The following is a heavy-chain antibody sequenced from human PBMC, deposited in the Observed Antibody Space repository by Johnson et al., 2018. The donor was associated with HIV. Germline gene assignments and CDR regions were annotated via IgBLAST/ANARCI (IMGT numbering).Heavy chain of an antibody. Sequence: EVQLVESGGGVVRPGGSLRLSCAASGFTFDDYGMSWVRQAPGKGLEWVANIKQDGSEKYYVDSVKGRFTISRDNAKNSLYLQMNSLRAEDTAVYYCARDHGYCSSTSCYGDDAFDIWGQGTMVTVSS. D-gene: IGHD2-2*03. CDR3: ARDHGYCSSTSCYGDDAFDI. J-gene: IGHJ3*02. V-gene: IGHV3-7*05. CDR1: GFTFDDYG. CDR2: IKQDGSEK.